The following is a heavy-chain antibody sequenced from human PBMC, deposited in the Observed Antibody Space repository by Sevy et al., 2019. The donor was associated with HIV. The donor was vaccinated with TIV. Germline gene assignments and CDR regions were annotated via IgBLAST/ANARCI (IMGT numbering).Heavy chain of an antibody. CDR1: GFSFTDFW. Sequence: GGSLRLSCKASGFSFTDFWMQWVRQVPGKGPEWVANINQDGSEMYYVDSVKGRFTISRDNAKSALYLQMHGLRAEDAATYFCARRYFDLWGQGTVVTVSS. J-gene: IGHJ4*02. V-gene: IGHV3-7*01. CDR3: ARRYFDL. CDR2: INQDGSEM.